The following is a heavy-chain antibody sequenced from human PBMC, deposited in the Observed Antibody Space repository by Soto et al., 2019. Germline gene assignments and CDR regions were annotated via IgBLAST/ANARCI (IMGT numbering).Heavy chain of an antibody. CDR2: IYYSGST. J-gene: IGHJ5*02. CDR1: GGSISSYY. V-gene: IGHV4-59*08. Sequence: SETLSLTCTVSGGSISSYYWSWIRQPPGKGLEWIGYIYYSGSTNYNPSLKSRVTISVDTSKNQFSLKLSSVTAADTAVYYCATSSGSGSLFDPWGQGTLVTVSS. CDR3: ATSSGSGSLFDP. D-gene: IGHD3-10*01.